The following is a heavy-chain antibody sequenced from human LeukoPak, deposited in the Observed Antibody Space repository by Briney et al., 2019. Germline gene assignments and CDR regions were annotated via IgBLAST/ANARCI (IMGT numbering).Heavy chain of an antibody. J-gene: IGHJ4*02. V-gene: IGHV3-7*03. CDR2: IKQDESEK. CDR3: AREWFGALDY. CDR1: GFTFSSYW. D-gene: IGHD3-10*01. Sequence: GGSLRLSCAASGFTFSSYWMSWVRQAPGKGLEWVAIIKQDESEKYYVDSVKGRFTISRDNSKNTLYLQMNSLRAEDTAVYYCAREWFGALDYWGQGTLVTVSS.